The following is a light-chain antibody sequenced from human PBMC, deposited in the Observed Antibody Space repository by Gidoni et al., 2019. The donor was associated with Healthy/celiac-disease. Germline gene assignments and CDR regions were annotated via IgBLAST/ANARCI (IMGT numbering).Light chain of an antibody. J-gene: IGKJ2*01. Sequence: ILMTQSPDSLAVSLGERATINCKSSQSVLYSSNNKNYLAWYQQKPGQPPKLLIYWASTRESGVPDRFSGSGSGTDFTLTISSLQAEDVAVYYCQQYYSTPPTFGQGTKLEIK. CDR3: QQYYSTPPT. CDR1: QSVLYSSNNKNY. V-gene: IGKV4-1*01. CDR2: WAS.